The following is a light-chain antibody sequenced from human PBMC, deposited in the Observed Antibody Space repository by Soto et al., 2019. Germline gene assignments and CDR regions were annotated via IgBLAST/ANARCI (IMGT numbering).Light chain of an antibody. CDR2: KDS. CDR3: QSADSSGTYRV. J-gene: IGLJ2*01. Sequence: SYELTQPPSVSVSPGQTARITCSGDALPKQYANWYQQKPGQAPVLVIYKDSERPSGIPERFSGSSSGTTVTLTISGVQAEDEADDYCQSADSSGTYRVFGGGTKLTVL. CDR1: ALPKQY. V-gene: IGLV3-25*03.